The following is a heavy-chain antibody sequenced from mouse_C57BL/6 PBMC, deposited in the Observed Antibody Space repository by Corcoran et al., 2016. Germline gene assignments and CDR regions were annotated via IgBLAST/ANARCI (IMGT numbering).Heavy chain of an antibody. V-gene: IGHV9-3*01. CDR3: ASRNDGFYAMDY. CDR1: GYTFTTYG. CDR2: INTYSGVP. Sequence: QIQLVQSGPELKKPGETVKISCKASGYTFTTYGMSWVKQAPGKGLKWMGWINTYSGVPTYADDFKGRFAFSLETSASTAYLQINNLKNEDTATYFCASRNDGFYAMDYWGQGTSVTVSS. J-gene: IGHJ4*01. D-gene: IGHD2-3*01.